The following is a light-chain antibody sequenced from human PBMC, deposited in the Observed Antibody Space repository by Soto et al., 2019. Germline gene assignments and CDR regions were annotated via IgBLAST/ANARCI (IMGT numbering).Light chain of an antibody. V-gene: IGLV4-69*01. CDR3: QTWGTGIHVV. J-gene: IGLJ2*01. Sequence: QPVLTQSPSASAPLGASVKLTCSLSSGHSSYAIAWHQQQPEKGPRYLMKLNSDGSHTKGDGIPDRFSGSSSGTERYLTISSLQSEDEADYYCQTWGTGIHVVFGGGTKVTVL. CDR2: LNSDGSH. CDR1: SGHSSYA.